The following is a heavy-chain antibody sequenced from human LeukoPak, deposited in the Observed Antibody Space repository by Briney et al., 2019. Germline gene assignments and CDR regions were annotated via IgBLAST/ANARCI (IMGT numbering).Heavy chain of an antibody. CDR1: GFTFSDYY. Sequence: AGGSLRLSCAASGFTFSDYYMGWVRQAPGKGLEWVSYISGGGKTIHYADSVRGRFTISRDNAKNSLYLQMSSLRPEDAAVYYCARDSPPRSSDGSGWHHLFDFWGQGTLVTVSS. V-gene: IGHV3-11*01. J-gene: IGHJ4*02. D-gene: IGHD2-15*01. CDR3: ARDSPPRSSDGSGWHHLFDF. CDR2: ISGGGKTI.